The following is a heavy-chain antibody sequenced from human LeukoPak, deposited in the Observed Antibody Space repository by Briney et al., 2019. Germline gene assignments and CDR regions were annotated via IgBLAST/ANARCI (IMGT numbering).Heavy chain of an antibody. CDR3: ARHFTGPGTYTPYFGMDV. D-gene: IGHD3-16*01. Sequence: SETLSLTCTVSGGSIRNHYCSWIRRPPGKGLEWIGYIYYSGSTSYNPSLKSRVTISVDTSNNQISLNLSSVTAADTAVYYCARHFTGPGTYTPYFGMDVWGQGATVTVSS. J-gene: IGHJ6*02. CDR1: GGSIRNHY. V-gene: IGHV4-59*08. CDR2: IYYSGST.